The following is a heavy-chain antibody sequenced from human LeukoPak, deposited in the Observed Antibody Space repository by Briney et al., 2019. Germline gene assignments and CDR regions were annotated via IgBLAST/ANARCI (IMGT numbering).Heavy chain of an antibody. V-gene: IGHV3-74*01. CDR2: INSDGSTT. CDR1: GFSFSSYW. J-gene: IGHJ5*02. Sequence: GGSLRLSCAASGFSFSSYWMHWVRQAPEKGLVWVSRINSDGSTTHYADSVKGRFTISRDNAKNTLYLQMNSLRAEDTAVYYCARGASGHSYGHWFDRWGQGTLVTVSS. CDR3: ARGASGHSYGHWFDR. D-gene: IGHD5-18*01.